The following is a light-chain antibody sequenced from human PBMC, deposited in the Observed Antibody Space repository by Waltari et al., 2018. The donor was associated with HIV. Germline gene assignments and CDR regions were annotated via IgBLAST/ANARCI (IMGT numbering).Light chain of an antibody. CDR1: KSISNW. J-gene: IGKJ1*01. CDR3: QQYYLYPWT. Sequence: DIQMTQSLSTLSASIGDRATITCRASKSISNWLAWYQQKPGKAPKLLIYKASTLEGGVPSRFSGSGSGTEFTLTINSLQPDDFATYFCQQYYLYPWTFGQGAKVEI. CDR2: KAS. V-gene: IGKV1-5*03.